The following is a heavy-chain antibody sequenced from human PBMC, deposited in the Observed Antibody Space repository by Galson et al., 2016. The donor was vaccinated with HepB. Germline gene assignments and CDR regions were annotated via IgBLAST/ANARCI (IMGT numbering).Heavy chain of an antibody. J-gene: IGHJ4*02. CDR1: GFTFSRYA. CDR3: ARDLPLLG. Sequence: SLRLSCAASGFTFSRYAMSWVRQAPGKGLEWVSVISGSGDRRYYADSVKGRFIISRDNSKNTVYLQMNSLRAEDTAVYYCARDLPLLGWGQGTLVTVSS. D-gene: IGHD2-15*01. V-gene: IGHV3-23*01. CDR2: ISGSGDRR.